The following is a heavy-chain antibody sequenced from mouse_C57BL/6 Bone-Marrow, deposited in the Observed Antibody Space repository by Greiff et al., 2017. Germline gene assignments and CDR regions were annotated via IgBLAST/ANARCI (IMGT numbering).Heavy chain of an antibody. Sequence: QVQLQQSGAELARPGASVKLSCKASGYTFTSYGISWVKQRPGQGLEWIGEIYPRSGNTYYNEKFKGKATLTVDKSSSTAYMELRSLTSEDSAVYFCARLYYYGRDWYFDVWGTGTTVTVSS. V-gene: IGHV1-81*01. CDR1: GYTFTSYG. D-gene: IGHD1-1*01. J-gene: IGHJ1*03. CDR3: ARLYYYGRDWYFDV. CDR2: IYPRSGNT.